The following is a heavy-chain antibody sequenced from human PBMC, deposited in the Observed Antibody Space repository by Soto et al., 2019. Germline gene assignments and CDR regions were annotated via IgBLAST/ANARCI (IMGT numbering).Heavy chain of an antibody. CDR2: ITPIFGTA. CDR1: GGTFSRYA. D-gene: IGHD3-22*01. CDR3: ARDGAYYDSRGYYYLY. V-gene: IGHV1-69*12. J-gene: IGHJ4*02. Sequence: QVQLVQSGAEVKKPGSSVKVSCKASGGTFSRYAINWVRQAPGQGLEWMGGITPIFGTANYAQKVQGRVTITADDXTXXAYMELRSLRSEDTAVYYCARDGAYYDSRGYYYLYWGQGTLVTVSS.